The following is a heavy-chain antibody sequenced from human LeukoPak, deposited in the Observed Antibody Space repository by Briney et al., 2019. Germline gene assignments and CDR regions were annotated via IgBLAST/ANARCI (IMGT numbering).Heavy chain of an antibody. CDR2: IYNGVNT. CDR1: GASVSSASY. V-gene: IGHV4-61*01. J-gene: IGHJ5*02. CDR3: ARSRAFNSGAFDP. D-gene: IGHD1-26*01. Sequence: SETLSLTCTVSGASVSSASYWSWIRQPPGKGVEWIAHIYNGVNTNYNPSLKSRVTIPVDTSKNQFSLRLNSVTAADTAVYYCARSRAFNSGAFDPWGQGTLVTVSS.